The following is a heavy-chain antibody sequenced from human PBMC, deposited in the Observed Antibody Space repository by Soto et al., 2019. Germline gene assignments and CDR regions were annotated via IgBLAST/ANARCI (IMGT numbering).Heavy chain of an antibody. Sequence: PGGSLRLSCVGSGFTFSNFSINWIRQAPGKGLEWVSSISSRSDIYYAASLKGRFTISRDNAKNSVSLQMNSLRAEDTAVYYCAREYTAWPLAYGLDVWGQGTTVTVSS. D-gene: IGHD2-2*02. CDR2: ISSRSDI. J-gene: IGHJ6*02. CDR1: GFTFSNFS. V-gene: IGHV3-21*01. CDR3: AREYTAWPLAYGLDV.